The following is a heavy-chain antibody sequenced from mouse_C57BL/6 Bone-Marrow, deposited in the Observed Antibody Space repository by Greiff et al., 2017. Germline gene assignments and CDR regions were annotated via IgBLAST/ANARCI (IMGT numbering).Heavy chain of an antibody. Sequence: QVQLKESGAELARPGASVKLSCKASGYTFTSYGISWVKQRPGQGLEWIGEIYPRSGNTYYNEKFKGKATLTADKSSSTAYMELRSLTSEDSAVYFCARSYYGNYPMDYWGRGTSVPVSS. CDR3: ARSYYGNYPMDY. J-gene: IGHJ4*01. V-gene: IGHV1-81*01. CDR1: GYTFTSYG. D-gene: IGHD2-1*01. CDR2: IYPRSGNT.